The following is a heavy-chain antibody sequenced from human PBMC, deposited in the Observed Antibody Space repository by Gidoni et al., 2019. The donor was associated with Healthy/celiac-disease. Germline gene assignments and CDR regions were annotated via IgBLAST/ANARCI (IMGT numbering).Heavy chain of an antibody. CDR3: ARGAVEMATIIDY. CDR2: IWYDGSNK. CDR1: EFTFSSYG. J-gene: IGHJ4*02. V-gene: IGHV3-33*01. Sequence: QVQLVESGGGVVQPGRSLRLSCAASEFTFSSYGMHWVRQAPGKGLEWVAVIWYDGSNKYYADSVKGRFTISRDNSKNTLYLQMNSLRAEDTAVYYCARGAVEMATIIDYWGQGTLVTVSS. D-gene: IGHD5-12*01.